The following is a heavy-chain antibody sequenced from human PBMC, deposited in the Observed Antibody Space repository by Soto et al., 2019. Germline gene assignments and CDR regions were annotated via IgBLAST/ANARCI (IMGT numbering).Heavy chain of an antibody. V-gene: IGHV1-3*01. CDR3: ARVHSSWGGCFDP. CDR2: INAGNGNT. Sequence: QVQLVQYGAEVKKPGASVKVSCKASGYTFTSYAMHWVRQAPGQRLEWMGWINAGNGNTKYSQKLQARVTNTRDTSVSTAYMEPSILRSEHTAVYYCARVHSSWGGCFDPWGQGTLVTVSS. J-gene: IGHJ5*01. CDR1: GYTFTSYA. D-gene: IGHD6-13*01.